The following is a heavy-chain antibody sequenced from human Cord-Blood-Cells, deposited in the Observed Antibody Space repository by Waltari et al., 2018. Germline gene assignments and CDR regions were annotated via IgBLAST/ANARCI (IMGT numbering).Heavy chain of an antibody. V-gene: IGHV1-24*01. D-gene: IGHD6-13*01. CDR1: GYTLTDLS. Sequence: QVQLVQSGAEVKKPGASVKVSCKVPGYTLTDLSMHWVRQAPGKGLEWMGGFDPEDGETIYAQKFQGRVTMTEDTSTDTAYMELSSLRSEDTAVYYCATAGYSSSWYVYWGQGTLVTVSS. J-gene: IGHJ4*02. CDR2: FDPEDGET. CDR3: ATAGYSSSWYVY.